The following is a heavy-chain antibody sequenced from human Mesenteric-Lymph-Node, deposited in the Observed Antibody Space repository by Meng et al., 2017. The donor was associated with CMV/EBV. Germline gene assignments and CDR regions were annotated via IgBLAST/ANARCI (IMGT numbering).Heavy chain of an antibody. CDR2: INSSGGST. CDR3: ARPLGRTYAFDI. CDR1: GYMFTSYY. D-gene: IGHD1-14*01. V-gene: IGHV1-46*01. J-gene: IGHJ3*02. Sequence: ASVKVSCKASGYMFTSYYMHWVRQAPGQGLEWMGIINSSGGSTSYAQKFQGRVTMTRDTSTSTVYMELSSLRSEDTAVYYCARPLGRTYAFDIWGQGTMVTVSS.